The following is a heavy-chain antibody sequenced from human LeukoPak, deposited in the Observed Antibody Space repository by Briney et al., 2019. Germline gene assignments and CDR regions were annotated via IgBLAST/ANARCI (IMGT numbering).Heavy chain of an antibody. CDR1: GFTFSSYA. CDR3: ARNVFSSGWYRWFDY. CDR2: VSGGGDNS. V-gene: IGHV3-23*01. D-gene: IGHD6-19*01. Sequence: GGSLRLSCAASGFTFSSYAMTWVRQAPGKGLQWVSTVSGGGDNSYFADSVKGRFTISRDNSNNTLYLQMNSLRAEDTAVYYCARNVFSSGWYRWFDYWGQGTLVTASP. J-gene: IGHJ4*02.